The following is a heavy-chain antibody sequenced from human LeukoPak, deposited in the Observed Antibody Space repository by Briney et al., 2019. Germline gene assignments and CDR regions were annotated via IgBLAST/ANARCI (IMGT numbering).Heavy chain of an antibody. CDR1: GFTFSSYS. Sequence: GGSLRLSCAASGFTFSSYSMNWVRQAPGKGLEWVSSISSSSYIYYADSVKGRFSISRDNIDNVVYLQMNSLRVEDTAVYYCARVAVAGPTGWFDPWGQGTLVTVSS. J-gene: IGHJ5*02. CDR3: ARVAVAGPTGWFDP. V-gene: IGHV3-21*01. CDR2: ISSSSYI. D-gene: IGHD6-19*01.